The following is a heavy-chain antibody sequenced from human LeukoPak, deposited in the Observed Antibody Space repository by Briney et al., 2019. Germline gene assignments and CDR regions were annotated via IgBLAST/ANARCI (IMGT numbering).Heavy chain of an antibody. D-gene: IGHD6-13*01. Sequence: SETLSLTCSVSGADITSYYWTWIRQPPGKGLEWIGEINHSGSTNYNLSLKSRVTISVDTSKNQFSLKLSSVTAADTAVYYCASPSGIAAAGFDYWGQGTLVTVSS. CDR1: GADITSYY. J-gene: IGHJ4*02. V-gene: IGHV4-34*01. CDR2: INHSGST. CDR3: ASPSGIAAAGFDY.